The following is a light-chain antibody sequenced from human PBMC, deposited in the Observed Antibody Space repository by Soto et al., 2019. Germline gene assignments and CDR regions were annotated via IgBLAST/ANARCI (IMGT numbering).Light chain of an antibody. Sequence: EIVLTQSPGTLSLSPGERATLXCRASQSVTSDYLAWYQQKPGQASRLLIHGASSRATGIPDRFSGSGSGTDFTLTISRLEPEDFAVYYCQQYGRPFGQGTKVDIK. CDR1: QSVTSDY. V-gene: IGKV3-20*01. CDR3: QQYGRP. J-gene: IGKJ1*01. CDR2: GAS.